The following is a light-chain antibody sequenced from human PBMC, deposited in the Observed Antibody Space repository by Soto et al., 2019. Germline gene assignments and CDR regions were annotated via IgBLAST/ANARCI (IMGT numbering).Light chain of an antibody. V-gene: IGKV3-15*01. J-gene: IGKJ1*01. CDR3: QQYSAWWT. CDR1: QSVSSK. CDR2: DAS. Sequence: EIVMTQSPATLSVSPGERATLSCRASQSVSSKLAWYQQKPGQAPRLLIYDASTRAPGIPARFSGSGSGTEFTLTISSLHSEDFAVYYCQQYSAWWTFGQGTTVEIK.